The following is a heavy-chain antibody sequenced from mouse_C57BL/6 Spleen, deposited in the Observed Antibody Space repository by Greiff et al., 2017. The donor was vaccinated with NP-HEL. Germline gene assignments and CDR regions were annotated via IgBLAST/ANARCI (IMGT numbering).Heavy chain of an antibody. CDR1: GYTFTSYW. Sequence: VQLQQPGTELVKPGASVKLSCKASGYTFTSYWMHWVKQRPGQGLEWIGNINPSNGGTNYNEKFKSKATLTVDKSSSTAYMQLSRLTSEDSAVYYCAKEGYDYDGGAWFAYWGQGTLVTVSA. CDR3: AKEGYDYDGGAWFAY. D-gene: IGHD2-4*01. CDR2: INPSNGGT. J-gene: IGHJ3*01. V-gene: IGHV1-53*01.